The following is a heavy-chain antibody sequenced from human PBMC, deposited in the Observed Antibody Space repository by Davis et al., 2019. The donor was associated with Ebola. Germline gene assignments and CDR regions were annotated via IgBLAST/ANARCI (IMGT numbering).Heavy chain of an antibody. D-gene: IGHD6-19*01. CDR1: GFTFSSYS. Sequence: PGGSLRLSCAASGFTFSSYSMNWVRQAPGKGLEWVSSISSSSSYIYYADSVKGRFTISRDNAKNSLYLQMNSLRAEDTAVYYCARDRAPRQQWLVLSGMDVWGQGTTVTVSS. V-gene: IGHV3-21*01. CDR3: ARDRAPRQQWLVLSGMDV. CDR2: ISSSSSYI. J-gene: IGHJ6*02.